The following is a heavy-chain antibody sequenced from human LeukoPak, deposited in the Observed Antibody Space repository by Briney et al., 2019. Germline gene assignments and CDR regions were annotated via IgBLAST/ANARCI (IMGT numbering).Heavy chain of an antibody. CDR2: ISSSSSTI. CDR3: ARDRLRITMVRGVQPRSWFDP. CDR1: GFTFSSYS. V-gene: IGHV3-48*02. Sequence: GGSLRLSCAASGFTFSSYSMNWVRQAPGKGLEWVPYISSSSSTIYYADSVKGRFTISRDNAKNSLYLQMNSLRDEDTAVYYCARDRLRITMVRGVQPRSWFDPWGQGTLVTVSS. D-gene: IGHD3-10*01. J-gene: IGHJ5*02.